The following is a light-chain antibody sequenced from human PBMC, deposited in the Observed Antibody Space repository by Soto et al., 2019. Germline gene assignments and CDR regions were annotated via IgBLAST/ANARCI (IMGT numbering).Light chain of an antibody. CDR1: GADIGSNT. CDR3: AAWDDSLIGVV. Sequence: QSVLTQPPSASGTPGQRVTISCSGSGADIGSNTVNWYQQLPGTAPKLLIYTNDQRPSGVTDRFSGSKSGTSASLVISGLQSEDEADYYCAAWDDSLIGVVFGGGTQVTVL. V-gene: IGLV1-44*01. J-gene: IGLJ2*01. CDR2: TND.